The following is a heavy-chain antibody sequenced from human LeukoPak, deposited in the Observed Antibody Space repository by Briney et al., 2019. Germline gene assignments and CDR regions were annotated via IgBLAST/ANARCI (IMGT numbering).Heavy chain of an antibody. J-gene: IGHJ4*02. Sequence: PGGSLRPSCVMSGFTFSNYAMNWVRQAPGKGLEWVSDISTSSDSTYHIESVRGRFTISRDNSKNTLYLQMNSLRVDDTAVYYCASGLYGGVFDNWGQGTLVTVSS. V-gene: IGHV3-23*01. D-gene: IGHD4/OR15-4a*01. CDR1: GFTFSNYA. CDR2: ISTSSDST. CDR3: ASGLYGGVFDN.